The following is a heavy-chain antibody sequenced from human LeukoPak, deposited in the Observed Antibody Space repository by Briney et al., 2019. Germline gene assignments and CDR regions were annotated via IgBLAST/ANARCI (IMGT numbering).Heavy chain of an antibody. CDR1: GFTFSNFA. CDR3: ARDLVVVPAVIEWSKKNDAFDI. Sequence: QPGRSLRLSCAASGFTFSNFAIQWVRQAPGKGLEWVAVIAYDGSNKYYADSVKGRFTISRDNAKNTLYLQMNSLRAEDTAVYYCARDLVVVPAVIEWSKKNDAFDIWGQGTMVTVSS. CDR2: IAYDGSNK. V-gene: IGHV3-30-3*01. D-gene: IGHD2-2*01. J-gene: IGHJ3*02.